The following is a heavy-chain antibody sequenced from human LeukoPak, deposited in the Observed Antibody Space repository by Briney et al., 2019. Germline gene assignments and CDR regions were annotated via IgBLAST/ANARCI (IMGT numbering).Heavy chain of an antibody. CDR2: ISYDGSNK. J-gene: IGHJ6*02. D-gene: IGHD3-10*01. CDR1: GFTFSSYA. CDR3: ARVYYYGSLGMDV. V-gene: IGHV3-30-3*01. Sequence: SGGSLRLSCAASGFTFSSYAMHWVRQAPGKGLEWVAVISYDGSNKYYADSVKGRFTISRDNAKNSLYLQMNSLRAEDTAVYYCARVYYYGSLGMDVWGQGTTVTVSS.